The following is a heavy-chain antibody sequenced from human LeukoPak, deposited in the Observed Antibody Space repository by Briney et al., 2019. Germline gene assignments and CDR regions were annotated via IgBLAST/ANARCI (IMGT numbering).Heavy chain of an antibody. D-gene: IGHD6-13*01. CDR3: AREVDSSSWYGDYYHYYMDV. CDR1: GGSFSGYY. Sequence: PSETLSLTCAVYGGSFSGYYWTWIRQPPGKGVEWIGEINHSGSTSYNPSLKSRVTISVDTSKNQFSLKLRSVTAADTAVYYCAREVDSSSWYGDYYHYYMDVWGKGTTVTVSS. J-gene: IGHJ6*03. CDR2: INHSGST. V-gene: IGHV4-34*01.